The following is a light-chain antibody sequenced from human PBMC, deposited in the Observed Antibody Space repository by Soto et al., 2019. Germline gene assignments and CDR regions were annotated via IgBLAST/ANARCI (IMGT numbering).Light chain of an antibody. CDR1: QSVSSNS. V-gene: IGKV3-20*01. CDR2: LAS. CDR3: QQYGSSPRT. Sequence: EIVLTQSPGTLSLSPGDRATLSCRASQSVSSNSLAWYQQKPGQAPRLLIYLASIRATGIPDRFSDSGSGTDFTLTINRLEPEDFAVYYCQQYGSSPRTFGQGTKVEVK. J-gene: IGKJ1*01.